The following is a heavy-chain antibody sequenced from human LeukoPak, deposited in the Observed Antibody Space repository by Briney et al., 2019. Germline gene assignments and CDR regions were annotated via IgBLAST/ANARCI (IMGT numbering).Heavy chain of an antibody. J-gene: IGHJ4*02. V-gene: IGHV1-18*01. D-gene: IGHD3-22*01. CDR2: ISGYNGNT. Sequence: SVKVSCKASGYTFSSYGISWVRQAPGQGLEWMGWISGYNGNTNYAQKLQGRVTMTTDTSTSTAYMELRSLRSDDTAVYYCATSTSGYRTFHFDYWGQGTLVTVSS. CDR3: ATSTSGYRTFHFDY. CDR1: GYTFSSYG.